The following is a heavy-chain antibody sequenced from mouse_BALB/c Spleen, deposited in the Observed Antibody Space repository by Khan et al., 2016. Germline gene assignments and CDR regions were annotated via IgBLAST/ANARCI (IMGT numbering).Heavy chain of an antibody. CDR3: ARRGGEGNYWYFDV. CDR2: IYWDADK. V-gene: IGHV8-12*01. Sequence: QVTLKESGPGILQPSQTLSLTCSFSGFSLSTSGMGVSWIRQPSGKGLEWLAHIYWDADKRYNPSLKSRLTISQDTSRNRVFLNVTSVDTADTATYYGARRGGEGNYWYFDVWGAGTTVTVSS. D-gene: IGHD2-1*01. CDR1: GFSLSTSGMG. J-gene: IGHJ1*01.